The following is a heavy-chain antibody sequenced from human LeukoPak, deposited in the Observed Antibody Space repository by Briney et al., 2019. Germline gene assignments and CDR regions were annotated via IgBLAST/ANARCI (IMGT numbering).Heavy chain of an antibody. CDR1: GLTFSSYG. D-gene: IGHD5-18*01. V-gene: IGHV3-21*01. J-gene: IGHJ4*02. Sequence: GGSLRLSCAASGLTFSSYGINWVRQAPGKGLEWVSSISSSSSYIYYADSVKGRFTISRDNAKNSLYLQMNSLRAEDTAVYYCARDRYNYGYEVDYWGQGTLVTVSS. CDR2: ISSSSSYI. CDR3: ARDRYNYGYEVDY.